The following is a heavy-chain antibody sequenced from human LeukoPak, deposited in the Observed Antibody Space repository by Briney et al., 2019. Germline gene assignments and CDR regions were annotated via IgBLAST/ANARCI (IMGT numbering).Heavy chain of an antibody. J-gene: IGHJ4*02. Sequence: PGGSLRLSCAASGFTFSKNVMSWVRQAPGKGLEWVSSLSGSGADTYYADSVKGRFTISRDNAKNTAYLQMNSLRAEDTAVYYCAKDPYGTRYFDYWGQGTLVTAS. V-gene: IGHV3-23*01. CDR3: AKDPYGTRYFDY. CDR2: LSGSGADT. D-gene: IGHD2-2*01. CDR1: GFTFSKNV.